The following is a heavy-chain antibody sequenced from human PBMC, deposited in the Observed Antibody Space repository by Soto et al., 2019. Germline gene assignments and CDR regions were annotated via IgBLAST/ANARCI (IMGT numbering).Heavy chain of an antibody. Sequence: EVQLVESGGDLVKPGGSLRLSCAASGFSFKNAWMSWVRQAPGKGLEWVGRIKSKTAGETADYGVPVKGRFTISRDDSKSTMYLEINCLTTEDRAVYWGTAVLFWGPLRDYWGKGTQFTVSS. CDR3: TAVLFWGPLRDY. CDR1: GFSFKNAW. D-gene: IGHD3-16*01. J-gene: IGHJ4*02. CDR2: IKSKTAGETA. V-gene: IGHV3-15*01.